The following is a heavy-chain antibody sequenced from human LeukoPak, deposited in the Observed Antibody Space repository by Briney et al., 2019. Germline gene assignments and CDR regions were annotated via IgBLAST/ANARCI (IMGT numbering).Heavy chain of an antibody. Sequence: GESLKISCKGSGYSFSNYWIGWVRQTPGRGLEWMGIIYPGDSDTRYSPSFQGQVTISADKSLSTAYLQWSSLKASDTAMYYCARRDCSSTSCQPYNYWSQGTLVTVSS. V-gene: IGHV5-51*01. CDR1: GYSFSNYW. D-gene: IGHD2-2*01. CDR2: IYPGDSDT. CDR3: ARRDCSSTSCQPYNY. J-gene: IGHJ4*02.